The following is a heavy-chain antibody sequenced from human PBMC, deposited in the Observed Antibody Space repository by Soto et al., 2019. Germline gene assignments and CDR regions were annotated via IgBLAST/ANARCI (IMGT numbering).Heavy chain of an antibody. CDR1: GFTYRSHG. CDR3: ARDGQYRTDGFDI. J-gene: IGHJ3*02. CDR2: LSRGGGST. Sequence: EAQLLESGGELIQPGGSLRLSCAASGFTYRSHGMSWVRQAPGKGLEWIAGLSRGGGSTYYADSVKGRFTISRDNSKNTLHLIMNSLRVEDTAQYYCARDGQYRTDGFDIWGQGTMVTVSS. V-gene: IGHV3-23*01. D-gene: IGHD5-12*01.